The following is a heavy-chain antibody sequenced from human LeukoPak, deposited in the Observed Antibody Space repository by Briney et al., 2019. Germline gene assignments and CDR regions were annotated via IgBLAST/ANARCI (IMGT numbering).Heavy chain of an antibody. J-gene: IGHJ4*02. D-gene: IGHD3-10*01. CDR1: GYTFTGYY. V-gene: IGHV1-2*02. CDR3: ARDREGITMVRGTRPDY. Sequence: ASVKVSCKASGYTFTGYYIHWVRRAPGQGLEWMGWINPNSGGTNYAQKFQGRVTMTRDTSISTAYMELSRLRSDDTAVYYCARDREGITMVRGTRPDYWGQGTLVTVSS. CDR2: INPNSGGT.